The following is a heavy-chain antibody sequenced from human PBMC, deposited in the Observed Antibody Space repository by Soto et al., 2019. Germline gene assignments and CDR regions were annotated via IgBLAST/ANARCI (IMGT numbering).Heavy chain of an antibody. J-gene: IGHJ4*02. CDR3: VKSKNYYDSSGPFDY. Sequence: ASVKVSCKASGYIFTSWRITWVRQAPGQGLEYMGWINPYNGKTNYAQKFQARFTISRDNSKNTLYLQMSSLRTEDTALYYCVKSKNYYDSSGPFDYWGQGTLVTVSS. V-gene: IGHV1-18*01. CDR2: INPYNGKT. CDR1: GYIFTSWR. D-gene: IGHD3-22*01.